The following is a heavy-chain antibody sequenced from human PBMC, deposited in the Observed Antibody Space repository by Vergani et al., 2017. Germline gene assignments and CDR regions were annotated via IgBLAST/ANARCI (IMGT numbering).Heavy chain of an antibody. J-gene: IGHJ5*02. CDR1: GGSISSSNW. CDR2: IYHSGST. V-gene: IGHV4-4*01. D-gene: IGHD6-19*01. Sequence: QVQLQESGPGLVKPPGTLCLTCAVSGGSISSSNWWSWVRQPPGKGLEWIGEIYHSGSTYYNPSLKSRVTISVDTSKNQFSLKLSSVTAADTAVYFWARHSXVEWLVKLGWIDPWGQGILVTVSS. CDR3: ARHSXVEWLVKLGWIDP.